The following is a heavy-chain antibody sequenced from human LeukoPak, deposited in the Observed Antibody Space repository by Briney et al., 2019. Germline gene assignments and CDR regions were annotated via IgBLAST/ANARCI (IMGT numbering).Heavy chain of an antibody. Sequence: GGSLRLSCVASGFTFSSYSMDWVRQAPGKGLEWVSSISSHSSHIYYAESVKGRFTISRDNAKNSLYLQMNSLRAGDTAIYYCVRDQDEDRGSTTFDRWGQGTLVTVSS. CDR3: VRDQDEDRGSTTFDR. J-gene: IGHJ4*02. CDR2: ISSHSSHI. V-gene: IGHV3-21*04. D-gene: IGHD1-26*01. CDR1: GFTFSSYS.